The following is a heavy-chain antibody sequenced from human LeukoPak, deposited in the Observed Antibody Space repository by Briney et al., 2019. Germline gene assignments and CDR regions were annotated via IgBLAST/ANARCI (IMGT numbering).Heavy chain of an antibody. Sequence: GGSLRLSCAAPGFTFSSYAMSWVRQAPGKGLDWVSAISGSGGSTKYADSVKGRFTISRDNSKNTLYLQMNSLRAEDTAVYYCATDSGYSYVDSWGQGTLVTVSS. D-gene: IGHD5-18*01. V-gene: IGHV3-23*01. CDR3: ATDSGYSYVDS. CDR2: ISGSGGST. J-gene: IGHJ4*02. CDR1: GFTFSSYA.